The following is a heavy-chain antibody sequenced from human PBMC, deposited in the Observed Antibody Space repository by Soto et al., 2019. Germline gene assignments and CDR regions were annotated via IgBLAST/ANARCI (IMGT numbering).Heavy chain of an antibody. CDR3: ARLVAVAGSVDY. J-gene: IGHJ4*02. CDR2: IYYSGST. Sequence: SETLSLTCTVSGGSISSYYWSWIRQPPGKGLEWIGYIYYSGSTNYNPSPKSRVTISVDTSKNQFSLKLSSVTAADTAVYYCARLVAVAGSVDYWGQGTLVTVSS. V-gene: IGHV4-59*01. CDR1: GGSISSYY. D-gene: IGHD6-19*01.